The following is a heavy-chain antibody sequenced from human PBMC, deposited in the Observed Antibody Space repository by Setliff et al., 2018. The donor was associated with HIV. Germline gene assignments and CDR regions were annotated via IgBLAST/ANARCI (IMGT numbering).Heavy chain of an antibody. D-gene: IGHD2-15*01. Sequence: PSETLSLTCTVSGGSISTYYWSWIRQPPGKGLEWIGSIYFTGSSDNNPSLKSRVTISIETSNTRFSLWLRSVTAADTATYFCARLGRAIDDGGSSLRLDFWGQGMLVTVS. CDR3: ARLGRAIDDGGSSLRLDF. CDR1: GGSISTYY. CDR2: IYFTGSS. V-gene: IGHV4-59*08. J-gene: IGHJ4*02.